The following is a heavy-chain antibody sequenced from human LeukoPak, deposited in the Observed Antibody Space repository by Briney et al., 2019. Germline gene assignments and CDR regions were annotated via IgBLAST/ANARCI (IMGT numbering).Heavy chain of an antibody. D-gene: IGHD3-22*01. CDR2: LTWNSGSI. Sequence: PGGSLRLSCAASGFTFDNYALHWVRQAPGKGLERVSGLTWNSGSIGYADSVKGRFTISRDNAQNSLYLQMNSLRPEDTAFYYCAKGSDSGYNFFDYWGQGTLVTVSS. CDR1: GFTFDNYA. V-gene: IGHV3-9*01. CDR3: AKGSDSGYNFFDY. J-gene: IGHJ4*02.